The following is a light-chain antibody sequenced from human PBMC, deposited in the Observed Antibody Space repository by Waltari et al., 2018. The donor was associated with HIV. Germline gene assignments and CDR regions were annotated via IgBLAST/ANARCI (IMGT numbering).Light chain of an antibody. CDR2: DNN. Sequence: QSVLPQPPSASGTPGQRVTIPCSGSSSTIGGNPLTWYQQRPGTAPKLLIFDNNQRPSGVPDRFSGSKSGSSASLAIGGLQSEDEADYFCAAWDDSLNGWVFGGGTKLTVL. V-gene: IGLV1-44*01. CDR1: SSTIGGNP. CDR3: AAWDDSLNGWV. J-gene: IGLJ3*02.